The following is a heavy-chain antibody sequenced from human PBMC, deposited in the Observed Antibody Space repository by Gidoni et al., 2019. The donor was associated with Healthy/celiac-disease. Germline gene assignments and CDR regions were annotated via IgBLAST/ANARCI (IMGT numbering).Heavy chain of an antibody. CDR1: GGPFSSYA. D-gene: IGHD1-1*01. Sequence: QVQLVQSGAAVKKPGSAVKVSCKASGGPFSSYANSWVRQAPGQGLEWMGGIIPIFGTANYAQKFQGRVTITADESTSTAYMELSSLRSEDTAVYYCAREGLERRRTPSHRYYYYGMDVWGQGTTVTVSS. CDR3: AREGLERRRTPSHRYYYYGMDV. V-gene: IGHV1-69*01. CDR2: IIPIFGTA. J-gene: IGHJ6*02.